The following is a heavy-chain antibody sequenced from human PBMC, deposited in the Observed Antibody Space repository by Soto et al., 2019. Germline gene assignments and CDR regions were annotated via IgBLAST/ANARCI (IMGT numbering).Heavy chain of an antibody. D-gene: IGHD3-9*01. CDR2: IYYSGST. V-gene: IGHV4-39*01. Sequence: PSETLSLTCTVSGGSISSSSYYWGWIRQPPGKGLEWIGSIYYSGSTYYNPSLKSRVTISVDTSKNQFSLKLSSVTAADTAVYYCASTYYDILTGYSSTFDYWGQGTLVTVSS. CDR3: ASTYYDILTGYSSTFDY. CDR1: GGSISSSSYY. J-gene: IGHJ4*02.